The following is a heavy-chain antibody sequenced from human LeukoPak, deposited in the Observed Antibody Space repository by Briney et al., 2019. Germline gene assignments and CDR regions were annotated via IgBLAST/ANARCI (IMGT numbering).Heavy chain of an antibody. Sequence: PSETLSLTCSVSGGSISSFSWNWIRQPAGKGLEWIGRISTRGSDGRNYTRGNANYNPSLESRVIISLDKSNNQCSLSLTSVTAADTAMYYCARDLTGLGYYFDHWGQGALVAVSS. V-gene: IGHV4-4*07. CDR2: ISTRGSDGRNYTRGNA. CDR3: ARDLTGLGYYFDH. J-gene: IGHJ4*02. D-gene: IGHD3-10*01. CDR1: GGSISSFS.